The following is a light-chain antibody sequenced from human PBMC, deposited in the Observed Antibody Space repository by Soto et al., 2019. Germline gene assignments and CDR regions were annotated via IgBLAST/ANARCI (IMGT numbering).Light chain of an antibody. CDR2: KAS. Sequence: DIQMTQSPSTLSASVGDRVTITCRASQSISSWLAWYQQKPGKAPKVLIYKASSLESGVPPRFSGSGSGTEFTLTISSLQPGDFATYYCQQVNSYPLTFGGGTRVEIK. V-gene: IGKV1-5*03. CDR3: QQVNSYPLT. CDR1: QSISSW. J-gene: IGKJ4*01.